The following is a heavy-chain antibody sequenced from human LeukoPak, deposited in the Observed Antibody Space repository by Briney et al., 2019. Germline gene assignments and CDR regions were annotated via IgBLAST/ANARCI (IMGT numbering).Heavy chain of an antibody. CDR1: GGTFSSYA. D-gene: IGHD3-10*01. V-gene: IGHV1-69*05. CDR3: VKDSGAFGGSRFDP. CDR2: IIPIFGTA. Sequence: SVKVSCKASGGTFSSYAISWVRQAPGQGLEWMGGIIPIFGTANYAQKFQGRVTITTDESTSTAYMELSSLRSEDTAVYYCVKDSGAFGGSRFDPWGQGTLVTVSS. J-gene: IGHJ5*02.